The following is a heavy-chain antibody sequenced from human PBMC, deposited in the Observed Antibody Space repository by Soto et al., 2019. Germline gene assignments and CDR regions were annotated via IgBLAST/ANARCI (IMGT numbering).Heavy chain of an antibody. CDR2: ISGSGGST. D-gene: IGHD3-10*01. V-gene: IGHV3-23*01. CDR1: GFTFSSYA. J-gene: IGHJ4*02. Sequence: LRLSCAASGFTFSSYAMSWVRQAPGKGLEWVSAISGSGGSTYYADSVKGRFTISRDNSKNTLYLQMNSLRAEDTAVYYCAKSLDYYGSGSPRGGYWGQGTLVTVSS. CDR3: AKSLDYYGSGSPRGGY.